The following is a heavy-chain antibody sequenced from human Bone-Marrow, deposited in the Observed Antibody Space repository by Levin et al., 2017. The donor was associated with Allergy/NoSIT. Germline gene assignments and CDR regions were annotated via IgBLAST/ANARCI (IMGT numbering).Heavy chain of an antibody. CDR1: GDSLSRSLYY. V-gene: IGHV4-39*07. CDR3: AREGTPQSWDW. Sequence: KTGGSLRLSCSVSGDSLSRSLYYWVWIRQPPGKGLEWIGSIYYIGTTYYNPSLKSRVTVSVDTSKNQFSLRLKNVTAADTAVYYCAREGTPQSWDWWGRGILVTVSS. D-gene: IGHD1-14*01. J-gene: IGHJ4*02. CDR2: IYYIGTT.